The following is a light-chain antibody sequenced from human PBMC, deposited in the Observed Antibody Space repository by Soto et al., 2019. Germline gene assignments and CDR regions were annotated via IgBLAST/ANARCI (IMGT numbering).Light chain of an antibody. V-gene: IGLV2-23*02. Sequence: QSVLTQPASVSGSPGQSITISCTGTTSDVGGYSFVSWYQLHPGKAPKLMIYEVSNRPSGVSNRFSGSKSGNTASLTISGLQAEDESDYYCFSYAGSGTFVFGTGTKLTVL. J-gene: IGLJ1*01. CDR1: TSDVGGYSF. CDR3: FSYAGSGTFV. CDR2: EVS.